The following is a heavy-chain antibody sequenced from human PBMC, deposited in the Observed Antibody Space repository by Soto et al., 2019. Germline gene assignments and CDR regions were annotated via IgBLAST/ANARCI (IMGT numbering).Heavy chain of an antibody. J-gene: IGHJ4*02. V-gene: IGHV3-66*01. CDR1: GFTVSSNY. D-gene: IGHD5-12*01. CDR3: ARGLYSGWHYFDY. Sequence: EVQLVESGGGLVQPGGSLRLSCAASGFTVSSNYMSWVRQAPGKGLEWVSVIYSGGSTYYADSVKGRFTISRENTKNTLYLQMNSLRAEDTAVYYCARGLYSGWHYFDYWGQGTLVTVSS. CDR2: IYSGGST.